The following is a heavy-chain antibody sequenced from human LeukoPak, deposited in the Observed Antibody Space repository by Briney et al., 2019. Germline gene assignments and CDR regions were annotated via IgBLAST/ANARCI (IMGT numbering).Heavy chain of an antibody. J-gene: IGHJ3*02. CDR2: IYPGDSDT. CDR1: GYTFTSYW. Sequence: GESLKISCKGSGYTFTSYWIGWVRQMPGKGLEWMGNIYPGDSDTRYSPSFQGQVTFSADKSISTAYLQWSSLKASDTAMYFCARRSVVTQLDAFDIWGQGTMVTVSS. D-gene: IGHD4-23*01. V-gene: IGHV5-51*01. CDR3: ARRSVVTQLDAFDI.